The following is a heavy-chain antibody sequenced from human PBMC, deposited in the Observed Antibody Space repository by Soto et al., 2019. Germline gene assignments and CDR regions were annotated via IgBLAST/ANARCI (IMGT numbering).Heavy chain of an antibody. Sequence: QVQLVESGGGVVQPGRALRLSCAASGFTFNNYGMHWVRQAPGKGLEWVAAISNDGRDKYYGDSVKRRLTISRDNSKTTVYLQMNSLRADDTAVYYCEKDQCIAASHEIDWGQGTMVTVSS. D-gene: IGHD6-13*01. CDR3: EKDQCIAASHEID. CDR1: GFTFNNYG. V-gene: IGHV3-30*18. CDR2: ISNDGRDK. J-gene: IGHJ3*01.